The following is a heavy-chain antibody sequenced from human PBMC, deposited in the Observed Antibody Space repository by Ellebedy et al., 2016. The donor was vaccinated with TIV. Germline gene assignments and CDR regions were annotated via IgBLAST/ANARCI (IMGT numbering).Heavy chain of an antibody. CDR3: AGDFDSYGSGSTLDY. CDR2: IWHDGSNK. CDR1: GFTFSSYA. V-gene: IGHV3-33*01. J-gene: IGHJ4*02. Sequence: GESLKISCAASGFTFSSYAIHWVRQAPGKGLEWVAVIWHDGSNKDYADSVKGQVTISRDNSKNTVDLQMNSLRAEDTAVYYCAGDFDSYGSGSTLDYWGQGTLVTVSS. D-gene: IGHD3-10*01.